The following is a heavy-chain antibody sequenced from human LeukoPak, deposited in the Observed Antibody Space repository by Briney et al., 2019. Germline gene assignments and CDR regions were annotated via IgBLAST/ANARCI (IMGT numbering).Heavy chain of an antibody. D-gene: IGHD6-19*01. V-gene: IGHV4-59*01. CDR3: ARTGYSSGVHDYYYGMDV. CDR2: IYYSGST. CDR1: GGSISSYY. J-gene: IGHJ6*02. Sequence: PSETLSLTCTVSGGSISSYYWSWIRQPPGKGLEWLGYIYYSGSTNYNPSLKSRVTISVDTSKNQFSLKLSSVTAADTAVYYCARTGYSSGVHDYYYGMDVWGQGTTVTVSS.